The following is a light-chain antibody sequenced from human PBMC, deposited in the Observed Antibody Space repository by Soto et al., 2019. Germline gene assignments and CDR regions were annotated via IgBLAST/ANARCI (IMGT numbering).Light chain of an antibody. CDR2: EVS. J-gene: IGLJ2*01. CDR1: SSDVGGYNY. V-gene: IGLV2-14*01. Sequence: QSALTQPASVSGSPGQSITISCTGTSSDVGGYNYVSWYQQHPGKAPKLMIYEVSNRPSGVSNRFSGSKSGNTASLTISGLQAEDEADYSCSSYTSSSNLYVVFGGGTKLTVL. CDR3: SSYTSSSNLYVV.